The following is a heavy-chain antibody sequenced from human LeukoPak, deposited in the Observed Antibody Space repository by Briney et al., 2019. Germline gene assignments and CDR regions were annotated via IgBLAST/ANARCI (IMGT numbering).Heavy chain of an antibody. CDR2: IYYSGST. Sequence: SETLSLTCTVSGGSISSFYWSWIRQPPGKGLEWIGSIYYSGSTYYNPSLKSRVTISVDTSKNQFSLKLSSVTAADTAVYYCARGDVGSWFDPWGQGTLVTVSS. D-gene: IGHD3-10*01. V-gene: IGHV4-59*12. CDR3: ARGDVGSWFDP. J-gene: IGHJ5*02. CDR1: GGSISSFY.